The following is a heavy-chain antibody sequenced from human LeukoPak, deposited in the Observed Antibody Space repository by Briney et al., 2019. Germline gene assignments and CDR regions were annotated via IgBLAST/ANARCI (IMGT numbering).Heavy chain of an antibody. J-gene: IGHJ4*02. D-gene: IGHD6-6*01. CDR1: EYTFNDYY. CDR2: MNPNSGRA. CDR3: TRTNPQLGRRDFFDL. V-gene: IGHV1-2*02. Sequence: GASVKVSCKASEYTFNDYYIHWVRQAPGQGLEWLGWMNPNSGRADSAQKFQGRVTMTSDTSITTAYMDLTSLTSDDTAVYYCTRTNPQLGRRDFFDLWGQGTLVIVSS.